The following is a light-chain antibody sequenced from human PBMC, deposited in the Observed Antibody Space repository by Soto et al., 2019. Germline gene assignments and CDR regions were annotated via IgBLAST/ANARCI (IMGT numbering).Light chain of an antibody. J-gene: IGKJ1*01. Sequence: EIVLTQSPGTLSLSPGERATLSCRASQSVSSSFLAWYQQKPGQAPRLLIYGASIRATGIPDRFSGSVSGTDFTLSISRVEAEDFAVYYWQQYSSSPWTFVQGTKVEIK. CDR1: QSVSSSF. V-gene: IGKV3-20*01. CDR2: GAS. CDR3: QQYSSSPWT.